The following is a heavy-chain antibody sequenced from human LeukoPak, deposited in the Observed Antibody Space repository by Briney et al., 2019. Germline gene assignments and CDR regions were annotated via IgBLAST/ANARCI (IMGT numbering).Heavy chain of an antibody. J-gene: IGHJ6*03. Sequence: GGSLRLSCAASGFTFSTYSMNWVRQAPGKGLEWVSSISSASSYIYYADSVKGRFTISRDDAKNSLYLQMNGLRAEDTAVYYCARYCSSSRCLYYYHMDVWGKGTTVTVSS. CDR2: ISSASSYI. CDR1: GFTFSTYS. V-gene: IGHV3-21*01. D-gene: IGHD2-2*01. CDR3: ARYCSSSRCLYYYHMDV.